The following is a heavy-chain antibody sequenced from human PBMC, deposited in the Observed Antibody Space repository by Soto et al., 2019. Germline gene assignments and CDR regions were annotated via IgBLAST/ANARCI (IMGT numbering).Heavy chain of an antibody. Sequence: ETLSLTCGVSDYSIGDVYYWRFIRQPPGKGLEWIGSIYHSGSTYYNPPLKSRVTISVDTSKNQFSLRLSSVTAADTAVYYCARGTRWEAAGDDPEGINGSDPWGQGSLGTVSS. CDR3: ARGTRWEAAGDDPEGINGSDP. V-gene: IGHV4-38-2*01. CDR1: DYSIGDVYY. D-gene: IGHD1-26*01. CDR2: IYHSGST. J-gene: IGHJ5*02.